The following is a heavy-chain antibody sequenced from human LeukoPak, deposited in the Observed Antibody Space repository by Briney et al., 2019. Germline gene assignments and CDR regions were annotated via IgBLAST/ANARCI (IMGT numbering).Heavy chain of an antibody. V-gene: IGHV3-7*01. Sequence: GGSLRLSCAASGFTFSSYWMSWVRQAPGKGLEWVANIKQDGSEKYYVDSVKGRFTISRDNAKNSLYLQMNSLRAEDTAVYYCAREADSYYDFWSGYYFYYYYYMDVWGQGTMVTVSS. J-gene: IGHJ6*03. CDR2: IKQDGSEK. CDR3: AREADSYYDFWSGYYFYYYYYMDV. CDR1: GFTFSSYW. D-gene: IGHD3-3*01.